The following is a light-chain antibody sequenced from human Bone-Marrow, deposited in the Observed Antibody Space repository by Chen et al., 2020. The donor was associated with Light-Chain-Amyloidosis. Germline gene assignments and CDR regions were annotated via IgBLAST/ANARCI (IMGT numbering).Light chain of an antibody. CDR3: TSYTSSNTIL. J-gene: IGLJ2*01. CDR1: SSDVGGYTY. CDR2: EVS. V-gene: IGLV2-14*01. Sequence: QSALTQPASVSGSPGQSITISCTGTSSDVGGYTYVSWYQHRPGKAPTLIIYEVSKRPSVVSTRFSDSKSGNTASLNISGLQAEDETDSYCTSYTSSNTILFGGGTKLTVL.